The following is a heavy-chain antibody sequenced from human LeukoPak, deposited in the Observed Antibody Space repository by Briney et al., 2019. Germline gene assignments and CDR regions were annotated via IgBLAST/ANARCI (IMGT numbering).Heavy chain of an antibody. Sequence: GGSLRLSCAASGFTLSSYGMHWVRQAPGKGLEWVAFIRYDGSNKYYADSVKGRFTISRDNSKNTLYLQMNSLRAEDTAVYYCAKSVTTMVRGYFDYWGQGTLVTASS. V-gene: IGHV3-30*02. D-gene: IGHD3-10*01. CDR2: IRYDGSNK. CDR3: AKSVTTMVRGYFDY. CDR1: GFTLSSYG. J-gene: IGHJ4*02.